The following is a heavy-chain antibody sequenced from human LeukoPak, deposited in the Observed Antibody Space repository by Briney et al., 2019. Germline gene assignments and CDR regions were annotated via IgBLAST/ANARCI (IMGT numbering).Heavy chain of an antibody. CDR2: INTNTGNP. J-gene: IGHJ4*02. V-gene: IGHV7-4-1*02. D-gene: IGHD1-1*01. CDR1: GYTFTSYA. CDR3: ARVPRTTGTTSGDY. Sequence: ASVKVSCKASGYTFTSYAMNWVRQAPGQGLEWMGWINTNTGNPTYAQGFTGRFVFSLDTSVSTAYLEISSLKAEDTAVYYCARVPRTTGTTSGDYWGQGTLVTVSS.